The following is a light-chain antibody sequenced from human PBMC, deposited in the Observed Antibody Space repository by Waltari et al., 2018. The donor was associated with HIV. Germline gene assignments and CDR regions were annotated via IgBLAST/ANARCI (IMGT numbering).Light chain of an antibody. Sequence: QMTKSQSSLSASVGDRVTITCQASHDISSYLNWYQQKPGKAPKLLISGASDLETGVPSRFSGSGSGTDFTFTISSLQPVDIATYYCQQSDNVPVTFGPGTKVEIK. CDR3: QQSDNVPVT. CDR2: GAS. CDR1: HDISSY. J-gene: IGKJ3*01. V-gene: IGKV1-33*01.